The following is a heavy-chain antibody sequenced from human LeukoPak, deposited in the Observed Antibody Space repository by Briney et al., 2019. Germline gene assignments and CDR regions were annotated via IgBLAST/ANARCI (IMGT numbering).Heavy chain of an antibody. CDR3: ARESVGAFDI. J-gene: IGHJ3*02. V-gene: IGHV3-21*01. Sequence: GGSLRLSCAASGFTFSSYSMNWVRQAPGKGLEWVSSISSSSSYIYYADSVKGRFTISRDNAKNSLYLHINSLRAEDTAVYYCARESVGAFDIWGQGTMVTVSS. CDR1: GFTFSSYS. CDR2: ISSSSSYI.